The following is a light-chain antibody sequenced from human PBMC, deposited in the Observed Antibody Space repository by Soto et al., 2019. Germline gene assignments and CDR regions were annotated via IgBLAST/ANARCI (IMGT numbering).Light chain of an antibody. CDR3: HQSYNTPPT. V-gene: IGKV3D-20*02. Sequence: IVLTQSPATLSVSPGERATLSCRASQSVSNNYLAWYQQKPGQAPRLLIYGASNRATGIPDRFSGSGSGTDFTLTINGLQPEDRGTYYCHQSYNTPPTFGGGTKVDIK. CDR2: GAS. CDR1: QSVSNNY. J-gene: IGKJ4*01.